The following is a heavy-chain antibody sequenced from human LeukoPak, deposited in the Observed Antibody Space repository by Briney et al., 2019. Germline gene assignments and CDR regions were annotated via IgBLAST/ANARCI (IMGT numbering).Heavy chain of an antibody. J-gene: IGHJ6*02. CDR2: SSGSTI. V-gene: IGHV3-11*01. Sequence: SSGSTIYYADSVEGRFTISRDNAKNSLYLQMNSLRAEDTAVYYCARDTAMVTGYYYYGMDVWGQGTTVTVSS. CDR3: ARDTAMVTGYYYYGMDV. D-gene: IGHD5-18*01.